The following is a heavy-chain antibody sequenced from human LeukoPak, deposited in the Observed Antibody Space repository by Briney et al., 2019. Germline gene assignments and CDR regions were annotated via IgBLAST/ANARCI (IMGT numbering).Heavy chain of an antibody. J-gene: IGHJ5*02. CDR3: ARDKAQNWFDP. CDR1: GYTFTSYG. V-gene: IGHV1-18*01. Sequence: ASVKVSCKASGYTFTSYGISWVRQAPGQGLEWMGWISAYNGNTNYAQKLQGRVTMTTDTSTRTAYMGLRSLRSDDTAVYYCARDKAQNWFDPWGQGTLVTVSS. CDR2: ISAYNGNT.